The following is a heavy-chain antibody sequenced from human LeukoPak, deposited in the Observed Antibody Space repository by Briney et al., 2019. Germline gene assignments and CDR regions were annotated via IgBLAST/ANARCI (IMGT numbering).Heavy chain of an antibody. J-gene: IGHJ6*03. Sequence: PSQTLSLTCTVSGGSISSGGYYWSWIRQHPGKGLEWIGYIYYSGSTYYNPSLKSRVTISVDTSKNQFSLKLSSVTAADTAVYYCARVTETVVVPTLYYYYYYMDVWGKGTTVTVSS. CDR3: ARVTETVVVPTLYYYYYYMDV. CDR1: GGSISSGGYY. D-gene: IGHD2-2*01. V-gene: IGHV4-31*03. CDR2: IYYSGST.